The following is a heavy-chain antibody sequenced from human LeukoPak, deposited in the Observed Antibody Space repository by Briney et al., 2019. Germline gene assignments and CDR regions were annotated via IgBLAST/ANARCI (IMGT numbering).Heavy chain of an antibody. D-gene: IGHD6-6*01. Sequence: SETLSLTCTVSGGSISSYYWSWIRQPAGKGLEWIGRIYTSGSTNYNPSLKSRVTMSVDTSKNQFSLKLSSVTAADTAVYYCARDRGIAARRGRNWFDPWGQGTLVTVSS. V-gene: IGHV4-4*07. CDR2: IYTSGST. CDR3: ARDRGIAARRGRNWFDP. J-gene: IGHJ5*02. CDR1: GGSISSYY.